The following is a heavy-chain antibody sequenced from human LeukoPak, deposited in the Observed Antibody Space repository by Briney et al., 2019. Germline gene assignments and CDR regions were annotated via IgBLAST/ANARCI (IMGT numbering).Heavy chain of an antibody. D-gene: IGHD3-9*01. CDR2: IYYSGST. CDR1: GGSISSYY. J-gene: IGHJ4*02. V-gene: IGHV4-59*12. CDR3: ARDGDDILTGYVDY. Sequence: SETLSLTCTVSGGSISSYYWSWIRQPPGKGLEWIGYIYYSGSTNYNPSLKSRVTISVDTSKNQFSLKLSSVTAADTAVYYCARDGDDILTGYVDYWGQGTLVTVSS.